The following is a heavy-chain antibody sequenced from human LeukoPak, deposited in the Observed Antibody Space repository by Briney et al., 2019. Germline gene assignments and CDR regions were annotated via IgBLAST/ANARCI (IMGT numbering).Heavy chain of an antibody. D-gene: IGHD3-9*01. J-gene: IGHJ4*02. CDR2: ISRSSSYI. Sequence: GGSLRLSCAASGFTFSGYSMNWVRQAPGKGLEWVSSISRSSSYIYYADSVKGRFTISRDNAKNSLYLQMNSLRAEDTAVYYCARGVVRYFDYWGQGALVTVSS. CDR1: GFTFSGYS. V-gene: IGHV3-21*01. CDR3: ARGVVRYFDY.